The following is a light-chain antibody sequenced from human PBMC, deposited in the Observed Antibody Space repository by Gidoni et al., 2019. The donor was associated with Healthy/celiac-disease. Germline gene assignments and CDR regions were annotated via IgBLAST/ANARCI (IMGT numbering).Light chain of an antibody. CDR2: YDD. J-gene: IGLJ3*02. CDR3: AAWDDSLNGPV. V-gene: IGLV1-36*01. CDR1: SSNIGNNA. Sequence: QSVLTQPPSVAEAPRQRVTISCSRSSSNIGNNAVNWYQQHPGKAPKLLIYYDDMLTSGVSDRFSGSKSGTSASLAISGLQSEDEADYYCAAWDDSLNGPVFGGGTKLTVL.